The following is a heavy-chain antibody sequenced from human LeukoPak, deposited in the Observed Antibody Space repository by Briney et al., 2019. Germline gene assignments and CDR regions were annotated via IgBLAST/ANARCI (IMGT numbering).Heavy chain of an antibody. V-gene: IGHV3-7*01. CDR2: IKQDGSEK. CDR1: GFTFSSYW. D-gene: IGHD3-16*01. CDR3: ARVLSGSMGGI. J-gene: IGHJ3*02. Sequence: GGSLRLSCAASGFTFSSYWMSWVRQAPGKGLEWVANIKQDGSEKYYVDSVKGRSTISRDNAKNSLYLQTNSLRAEDTAVYYCARVLSGSMGGIWGQGTMVTVSS.